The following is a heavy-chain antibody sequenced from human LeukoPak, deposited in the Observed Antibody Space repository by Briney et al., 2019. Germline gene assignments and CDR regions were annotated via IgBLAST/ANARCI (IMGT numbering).Heavy chain of an antibody. J-gene: IGHJ5*02. D-gene: IGHD6-19*01. Sequence: ASVKVSCKASGYTFTSYYMHWVRQAPGQGLEWMGIINPSGGSTSYAQKFQGRVTMTRDTSTSTIYMELRSLRSEDTAVYYCARQWLINWFDPWGQGTLVTVSS. V-gene: IGHV1-46*01. CDR1: GYTFTSYY. CDR3: ARQWLINWFDP. CDR2: INPSGGST.